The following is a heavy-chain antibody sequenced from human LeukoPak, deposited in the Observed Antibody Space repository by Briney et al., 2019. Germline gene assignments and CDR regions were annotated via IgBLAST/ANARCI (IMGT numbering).Heavy chain of an antibody. CDR3: AKGDSSSFDY. J-gene: IGHJ4*02. CDR1: GYTFTCYY. V-gene: IGHV1-2*06. Sequence: ASVKVSCKASGYTFTCYYMHWVRQAPGHGLEWMGRINPNSGGTNYAQKFQGRVTMTRDTSISTAYMELSRLRSDDTAVCYCAKGDSSSFDYWGQGTLVTVSS. CDR2: INPNSGGT. D-gene: IGHD6-13*01.